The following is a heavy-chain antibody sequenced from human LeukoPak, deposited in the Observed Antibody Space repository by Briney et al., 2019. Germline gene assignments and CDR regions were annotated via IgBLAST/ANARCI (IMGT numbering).Heavy chain of an antibody. D-gene: IGHD6-19*01. Sequence: GGTLRLSCAASGITFSSYGMSWVRQAPGKGLEWVSAISGSGGSTYYADSVKGRFTISRDNSKNTLYLQMNSLRAEDTAVYYCAKIKQWLAAMDYWGQGTLVTVSS. J-gene: IGHJ4*02. V-gene: IGHV3-23*01. CDR1: GITFSSYG. CDR2: ISGSGGST. CDR3: AKIKQWLAAMDY.